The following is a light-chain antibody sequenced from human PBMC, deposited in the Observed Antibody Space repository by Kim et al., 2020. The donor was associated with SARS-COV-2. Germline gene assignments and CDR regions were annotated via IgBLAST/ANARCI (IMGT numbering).Light chain of an antibody. CDR1: QSVRSRY. Sequence: EIVLTQSPGTLSLSPGERATLSCRASQSVRSRYLAWYQQKPGQSPRLLIYGASTRATGISDRFSASGSGTDFTLTISRLEPDDFAVYYCQHYDSSPITFGQGTRLEIK. J-gene: IGKJ5*01. CDR3: QHYDSSPIT. V-gene: IGKV3-20*01. CDR2: GAS.